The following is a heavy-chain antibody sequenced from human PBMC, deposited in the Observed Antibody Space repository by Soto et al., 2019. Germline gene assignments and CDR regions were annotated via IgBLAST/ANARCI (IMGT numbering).Heavy chain of an antibody. Sequence: QVQLVQSGAEVKKPGASVKVSCKASGYTFTGYYMPWVRQAPGQGLEWMGWINPHSCGTNYEQKFKGRVTMTRDTSIRTAYMKLSRLSSDDTAVYYCARLQLVHRSDYGGQGTLVTFSS. D-gene: IGHD6-13*01. CDR2: INPHSCGT. CDR3: ARLQLVHRSDY. V-gene: IGHV1-2*02. J-gene: IGHJ4*02. CDR1: GYTFTGYY.